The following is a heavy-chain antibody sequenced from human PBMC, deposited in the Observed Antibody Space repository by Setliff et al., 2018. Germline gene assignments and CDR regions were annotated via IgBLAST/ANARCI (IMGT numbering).Heavy chain of an antibody. CDR2: ISSGSNSI. CDR1: GFTFSIYS. Sequence: GGSLRLSCAASGFTFSIYSMNWVRQAPGKGLEWIAYISSGSNSIYHADSVKGRFTISRDDSKNTAYLQMNSLKTEDTAVYYCSRAVDGRTWFDPWGQGALVTVSS. V-gene: IGHV3-48*01. CDR3: SRAVDGRTWFDP. D-gene: IGHD6-19*01. J-gene: IGHJ5*02.